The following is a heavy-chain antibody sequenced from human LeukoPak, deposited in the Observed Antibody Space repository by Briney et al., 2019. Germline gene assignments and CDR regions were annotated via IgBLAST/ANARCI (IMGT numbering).Heavy chain of an antibody. J-gene: IGHJ6*04. Sequence: HPGRSLRLSCAASGFTFSSYGMHWVRQAPGKGLEWVAVISYDGSNKYYADSVKGRFTISRDNPKNTLYLQMNSLRAEDTAVYYCAKDPFLGSGSYSYYYYGMDVWGKGTTVTVSS. V-gene: IGHV3-30*18. CDR2: ISYDGSNK. CDR3: AKDPFLGSGSYSYYYYGMDV. CDR1: GFTFSSYG. D-gene: IGHD3-10*01.